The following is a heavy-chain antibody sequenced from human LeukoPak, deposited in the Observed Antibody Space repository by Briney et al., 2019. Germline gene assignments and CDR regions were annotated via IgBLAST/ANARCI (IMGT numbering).Heavy chain of an antibody. Sequence: PSGTLSLTCAVSGGSITTTNWWSWVRQPPGKGLAWIGEVHLNGATNYNPSLESRISMSIDKSNNHLSLEVTSVTAADTAMYYCTRESGAFSPFGFWGQGTLVTVSS. CDR2: VHLNGAT. V-gene: IGHV4-4*02. J-gene: IGHJ4*02. CDR3: TRESGAFSPFGF. CDR1: GGSITTTNW. D-gene: IGHD1-26*01.